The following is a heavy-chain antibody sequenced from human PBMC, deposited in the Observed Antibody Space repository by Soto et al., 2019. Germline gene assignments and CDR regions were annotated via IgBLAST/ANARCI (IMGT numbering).Heavy chain of an antibody. CDR2: IDPSDSYT. CDR1: GYSFTSYW. Sequence: GESLKISCKGSGYSFTSYWISWVRQMPGKGLEWMGRIDPSDSYTNYSPSFQGHVTISADKSISTAYLQWSSLKASDTAMYYCARHVVMITFGGVSPVAFDIWGQETMVTVSS. J-gene: IGHJ3*02. CDR3: ARHVVMITFGGVSPVAFDI. D-gene: IGHD3-16*01. V-gene: IGHV5-10-1*01.